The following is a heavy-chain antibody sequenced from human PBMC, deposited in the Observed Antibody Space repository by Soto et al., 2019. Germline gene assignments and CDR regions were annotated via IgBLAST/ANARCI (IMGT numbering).Heavy chain of an antibody. J-gene: IGHJ5*02. CDR3: ARDGCISTSCYGGGNWFDP. Sequence: ASVKVSCKASGHTFTSYHMHWVRQAPGQGLEWMGIINPSGVSTSYAQKFQGRVTMTRDTSTSTVYMELSSLRSEDTAVYYCARDGCISTSCYGGGNWFDPWGQGTLVTVSS. V-gene: IGHV1-46*01. D-gene: IGHD2-2*01. CDR2: INPSGVST. CDR1: GHTFTSYH.